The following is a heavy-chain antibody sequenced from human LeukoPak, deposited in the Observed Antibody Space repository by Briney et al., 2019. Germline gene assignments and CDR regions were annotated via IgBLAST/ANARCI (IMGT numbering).Heavy chain of an antibody. CDR1: GFIFSAYW. Sequence: SGGSLRLSCTASGFIFSAYWMHWVRQDPRKGLVWVSRINGDGRNINYADSVRGRFTISRDNAKNTLYLQMNTLRVEDTAVYYCTRDLMDYDVSTGLHHYYMDVWGQGTTVTVSS. V-gene: IGHV3-74*01. J-gene: IGHJ6*02. D-gene: IGHD3-9*01. CDR3: TRDLMDYDVSTGLHHYYMDV. CDR2: INGDGRNI.